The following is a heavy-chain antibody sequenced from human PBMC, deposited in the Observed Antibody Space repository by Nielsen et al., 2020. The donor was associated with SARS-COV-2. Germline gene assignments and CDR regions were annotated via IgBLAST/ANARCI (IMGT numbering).Heavy chain of an antibody. CDR1: GFTFSDYY. V-gene: IGHV3-11*05. CDR2: IRSGSTYT. Sequence: GESLKISCAASGFTFSDYYMSWIRQAPGKGLEWISYIRSGSTYTNYADSVKGRFTISRDDAKNSLYLQMNSLRAEDTAVYYCAREGGDLPLDYWGQGVLVTVSS. CDR3: AREGGDLPLDY. J-gene: IGHJ4*02. D-gene: IGHD1-26*01.